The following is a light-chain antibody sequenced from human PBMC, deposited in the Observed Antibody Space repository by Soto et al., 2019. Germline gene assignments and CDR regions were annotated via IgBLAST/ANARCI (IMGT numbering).Light chain of an antibody. J-gene: IGKJ4*01. CDR3: KRYKRRPLA. CDR1: QSNLYRSSNENY. CDR2: WAS. Sequence: AVCRGRSSIMDGNASQSNLYRSSNENYLAWYQQSPGQPPKLLIYWASTRESGVPDRFSGCGAGAGFRHSFGGLQSEDGAGSYRKRYKRRPLALGGGTKV. V-gene: IGKV4-1*01.